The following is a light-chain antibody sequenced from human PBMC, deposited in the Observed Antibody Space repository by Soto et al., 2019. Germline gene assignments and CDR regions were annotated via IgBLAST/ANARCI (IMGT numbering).Light chain of an antibody. V-gene: IGKV3-15*01. CDR2: DAS. Sequence: EIVLTQSPATLSLSPGERATLSCRASQSVSGDLAWYHHKPGQAPRLLIYDASTRALDTPARFSGSGSGTEFTLTISSLQSEDFAVYYCQQYHNWPITFGQGTRLEIK. CDR3: QQYHNWPIT. J-gene: IGKJ5*01. CDR1: QSVSGD.